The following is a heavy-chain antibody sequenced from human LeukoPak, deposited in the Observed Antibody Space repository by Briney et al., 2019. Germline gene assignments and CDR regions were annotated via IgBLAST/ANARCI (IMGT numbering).Heavy chain of an antibody. J-gene: IGHJ3*02. Sequence: GGSLRLSCAASGFTFSKYSMNWVRQAPGKGLEWVSYISGRSNNIYNADSVKGRFTISRDNAKNSLYLQMNSLRAEDTAVYYCAFRADTVVLAATFAFDIWGQGTMVTVSS. D-gene: IGHD2-2*01. CDR3: AFRADTVVLAATFAFDI. CDR1: GFTFSKYS. CDR2: ISGRSNNI. V-gene: IGHV3-48*01.